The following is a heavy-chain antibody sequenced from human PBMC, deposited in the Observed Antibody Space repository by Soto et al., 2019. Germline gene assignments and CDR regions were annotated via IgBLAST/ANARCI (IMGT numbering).Heavy chain of an antibody. D-gene: IGHD1-20*01. V-gene: IGHV1-3*01. J-gene: IGHJ4*02. CDR3: AREGEYNWNYVDY. Sequence: ASVKGSCKASGYTLTSYATHWVRQAPGQRLEWMGWINAGNGNTKYSQKFQGRVTITRDTSASTAYMELSSLRSEDTAVYYCAREGEYNWNYVDYWGQGTLVTVSS. CDR1: GYTLTSYA. CDR2: INAGNGNT.